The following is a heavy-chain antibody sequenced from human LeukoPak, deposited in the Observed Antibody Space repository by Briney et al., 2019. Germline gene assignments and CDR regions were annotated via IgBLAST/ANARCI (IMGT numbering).Heavy chain of an antibody. CDR1: GGTFSGYY. V-gene: IGHV4-34*01. Sequence: PSETLSLTCAVYGGTFSGYYWSWIRQPPGKGLEWIGEINHSGRTTYNPSLESRVIISVDKSKNQFSLKLSPVTAADTAVYYCARADTVATMAPFDPWGQGTLVTVSS. J-gene: IGHJ5*02. CDR3: ARADTVATMAPFDP. D-gene: IGHD5-12*01. CDR2: INHSGRT.